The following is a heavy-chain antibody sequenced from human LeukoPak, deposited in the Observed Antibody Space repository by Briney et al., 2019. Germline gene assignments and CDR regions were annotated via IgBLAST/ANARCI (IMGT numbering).Heavy chain of an antibody. CDR3: ARDQGIYNHRIIDS. J-gene: IGHJ4*02. D-gene: IGHD5-12*01. CDR1: GYTLTDYY. Sequence: ASVKVSCKSSGYTLTDYYMHWVRQAPGQGLEWKGWISAYNGNTNFAQEYQGRVTMTTDTSTSTASMELRSLRSDDTAVYYCARDQGIYNHRIIDSWGQGTLVTVSS. CDR2: ISAYNGNT. V-gene: IGHV1-18*04.